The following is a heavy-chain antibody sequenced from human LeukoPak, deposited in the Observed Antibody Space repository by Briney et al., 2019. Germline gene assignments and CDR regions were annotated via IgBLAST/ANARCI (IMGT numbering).Heavy chain of an antibody. CDR1: GFTFSSYW. V-gene: IGHV3-74*01. CDR3: ANSAYYYDSSGYFDY. J-gene: IGHJ4*02. Sequence: GGSLRLSCAASGFTFSSYWMNWVRQAPGKGLVWVSRIASDGSSTTYADSVKGRFSISRDNAKNTLYLQMNSLRAEDTAVYYCANSAYYYDSSGYFDYWGQGTLVTVSS. CDR2: IASDGSST. D-gene: IGHD3-22*01.